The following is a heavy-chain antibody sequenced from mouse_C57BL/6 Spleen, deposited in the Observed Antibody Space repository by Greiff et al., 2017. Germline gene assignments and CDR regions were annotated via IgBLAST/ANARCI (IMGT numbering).Heavy chain of an antibody. CDR3: ARDSICYGNWLDY. Sequence: QVQLQQPGAELVKPGASVKLSCKASGYTFTSYWMHWVKQRPGQGLEWIGMIHPNSGSTNYNEKFKSKATLAVDKSSSTAYMQLSSLTSEDAAVFYCARDSICYGNWLDYWGQGTTLTVSS. CDR2: IHPNSGST. J-gene: IGHJ2*01. D-gene: IGHD2-1*01. V-gene: IGHV1-64*01. CDR1: GYTFTSYW.